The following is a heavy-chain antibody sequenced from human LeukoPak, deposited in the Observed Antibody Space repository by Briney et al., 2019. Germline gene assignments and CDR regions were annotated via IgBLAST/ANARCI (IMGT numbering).Heavy chain of an antibody. Sequence: SETLSLTCSVSGGPISSLYWSWIRQPPGKGLEWIGYIYYTGSTNYNPSLKSRVTMFVDMSKNQFSLRLSSVTAADTAVYYCARHRAYSSSSPFDYWGRGTLVTVPS. CDR1: GGPISSLY. J-gene: IGHJ4*02. CDR3: ARHRAYSSSSPFDY. D-gene: IGHD6-6*01. CDR2: IYYTGST. V-gene: IGHV4-59*08.